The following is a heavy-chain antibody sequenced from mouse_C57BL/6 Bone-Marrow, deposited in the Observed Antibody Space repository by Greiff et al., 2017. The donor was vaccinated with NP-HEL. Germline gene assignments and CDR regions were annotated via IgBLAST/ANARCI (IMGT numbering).Heavy chain of an antibody. Sequence: QVQLQQSGPELVKPGASVKISCKASGYAFSSSWMNWVKQRPGKGLEWIGRIYPGDGDTNYNGKFKGKATLTADKSSSTAYMQLSSLTSEDSAVYFCARSGLLRVPGDYWGQGTTLTVSS. J-gene: IGHJ2*01. V-gene: IGHV1-82*01. D-gene: IGHD1-1*01. CDR3: ARSGLLRVPGDY. CDR2: IYPGDGDT. CDR1: GYAFSSSW.